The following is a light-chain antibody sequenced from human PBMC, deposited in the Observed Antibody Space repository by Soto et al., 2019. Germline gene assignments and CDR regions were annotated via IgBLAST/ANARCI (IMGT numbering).Light chain of an antibody. Sequence: QSVLTQAPSASASLGASVKLTCTLSSGHSSYAIAWHQQQPEKGPRYLMKLKSDGSHNKGDGIPDRFSGSSSGAERYLTISSLQSEDEADYYCQTWDTGIPVVFGGGTKVTVL. CDR3: QTWDTGIPVV. CDR1: SGHSSYA. J-gene: IGLJ2*01. V-gene: IGLV4-69*01. CDR2: LKSDGSH.